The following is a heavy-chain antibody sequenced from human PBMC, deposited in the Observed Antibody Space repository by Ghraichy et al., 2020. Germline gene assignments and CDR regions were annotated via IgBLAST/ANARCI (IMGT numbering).Heavy chain of an antibody. CDR2: ITGSGGST. D-gene: IGHD1-14*01. CDR1: GFTFSSYV. CDR3: ARRNLGAY. Sequence: ETLSLTCAASGFTFSSYVMSWVRRAPGKGLEWVSTITGSGGSTYYADSVKGRFTISRDNSKNTLYLLMNSLRADDTAVYYCARRNLGAYWGQGTLVTVSS. J-gene: IGHJ4*02. V-gene: IGHV3-23*01.